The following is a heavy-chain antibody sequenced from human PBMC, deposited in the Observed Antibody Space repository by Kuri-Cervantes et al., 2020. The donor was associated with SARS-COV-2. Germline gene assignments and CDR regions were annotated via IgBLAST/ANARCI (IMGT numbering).Heavy chain of an antibody. CDR2: ISAYNGNT. J-gene: IGHJ6*02. D-gene: IGHD6-6*01. Sequence: ASVKVSCKASGYTFTSYGISWVRQAPGQGLEWMGWISAYNGNTNYAQKFQGRVTVTEDTSTDTAYMELGSLRSEDTAVYYCATSNSSSGDYLYGLDVWGQGTTVTVSS. V-gene: IGHV1-18*01. CDR3: ATSNSSSGDYLYGLDV. CDR1: GYTFTSYG.